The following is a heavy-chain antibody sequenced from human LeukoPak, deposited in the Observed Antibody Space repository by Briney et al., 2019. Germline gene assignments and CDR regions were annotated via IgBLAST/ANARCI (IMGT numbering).Heavy chain of an antibody. J-gene: IGHJ4*02. CDR3: ARGSYGDSYY. CDR2: INHSGST. Sequence: SETLSLTCTVSGGSISSSSYYWSWIRQPPGKGLEWIGEINHSGSTNYNPSLKSRVTISVDTSKNQFSLKLSSVTAADTAVYYCARGSYGDSYYWGQGTLVTVSS. V-gene: IGHV4-39*07. D-gene: IGHD4-17*01. CDR1: GGSISSSSYY.